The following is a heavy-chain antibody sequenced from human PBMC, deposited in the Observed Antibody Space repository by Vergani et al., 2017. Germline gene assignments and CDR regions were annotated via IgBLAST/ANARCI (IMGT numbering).Heavy chain of an antibody. CDR3: AKVGSEGVVVTPWDYYYYGMDV. D-gene: IGHD2-21*02. CDR1: GFTFSSYG. Sequence: QVQLVESGGGVVQPGRSLRLSCAASGFTFSSYGMHWVRQAPGKGLEWVAVISYDGSNKYYADSVKDRFTISRDNSKNTLYLQMNSLRAEDTAVYYCAKVGSEGVVVTPWDYYYYGMDVWGQGTTVTVSS. J-gene: IGHJ6*02. CDR2: ISYDGSNK. V-gene: IGHV3-30*18.